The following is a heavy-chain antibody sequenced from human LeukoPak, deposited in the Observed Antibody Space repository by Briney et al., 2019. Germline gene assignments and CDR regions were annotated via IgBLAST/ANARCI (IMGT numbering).Heavy chain of an antibody. CDR2: INGGGRNI. CDR3: TRDLMDYDVSTGLHHYYMDV. V-gene: IGHV3-74*01. Sequence: GGSLRLSCVASGFTFSSYWMHWVRHDPRKGLVWVSRINGGGRNINYADSVRGRFTISRDNAKNTLYLQMNTLRVEDTAVYYCTRDLMDYDVSTGLHHYYMDVWGQGTTVTVSS. CDR1: GFTFSSYW. J-gene: IGHJ6*02. D-gene: IGHD3-9*01.